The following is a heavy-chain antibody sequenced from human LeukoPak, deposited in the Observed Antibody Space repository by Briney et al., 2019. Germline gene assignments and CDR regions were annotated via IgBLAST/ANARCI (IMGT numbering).Heavy chain of an antibody. CDR1: GFTFSSYG. J-gene: IGHJ5*02. Sequence: GRSLRLSCAASGFTFSSYGMHWVRQAPGKGLEWVAVIWYDGSNKYYADSVKGRFTISRDNAKNSLYLQMNSLRDEDTAVYYCARDGGAFDWFDPWGQGTLVTVSS. CDR3: ARDGGAFDWFDP. CDR2: IWYDGSNK. V-gene: IGHV3-33*01. D-gene: IGHD3-3*01.